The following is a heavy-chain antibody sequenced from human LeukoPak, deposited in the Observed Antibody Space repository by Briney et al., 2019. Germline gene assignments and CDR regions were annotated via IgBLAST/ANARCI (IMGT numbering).Heavy chain of an antibody. V-gene: IGHV1-18*04. D-gene: IGHD6-19*01. CDR1: GYTFTSYG. J-gene: IGHJ4*02. CDR3: ARDREVIAVAETSFDY. Sequence: ASVKVSCKASGYTFTSYGISWVRQAPGQGLEWMGWISAYNGNTNYAQKLQGRVTMTTDTSTSTAYMELRSLRSDDTAVYYCARDREVIAVAETSFDYWGQGTLVTVSS. CDR2: ISAYNGNT.